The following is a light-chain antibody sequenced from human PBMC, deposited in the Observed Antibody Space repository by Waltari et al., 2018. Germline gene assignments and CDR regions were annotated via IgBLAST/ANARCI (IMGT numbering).Light chain of an antibody. J-gene: IGLJ3*02. Sequence: YVVTQPPSVSVAPGKTATLTCGGENIESKSVTWYQQKPGQAPILVIFYDSDRPSGIPERFSGPNSGNTATLTISWVEAGDEADYHCQVWDDTTNSGVFGGGTRLTVL. CDR2: YDS. CDR1: NIESKS. CDR3: QVWDDTTNSGV. V-gene: IGLV3-21*04.